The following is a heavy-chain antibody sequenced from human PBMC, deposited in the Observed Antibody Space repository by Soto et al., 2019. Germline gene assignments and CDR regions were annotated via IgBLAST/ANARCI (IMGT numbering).Heavy chain of an antibody. CDR1: GFTFSSYG. Sequence: GGSLRLSCAASGFTFSSYGIHWVRQAPGKGLEWVVVIWYDGSNKYYADSVKGRFTISRDNSKNTVYLQVNSLRAEDTAFYYCARALYSSSPFDFWGQGTLVTVSS. CDR2: IWYDGSNK. D-gene: IGHD6-6*01. J-gene: IGHJ4*02. CDR3: ARALYSSSPFDF. V-gene: IGHV3-33*01.